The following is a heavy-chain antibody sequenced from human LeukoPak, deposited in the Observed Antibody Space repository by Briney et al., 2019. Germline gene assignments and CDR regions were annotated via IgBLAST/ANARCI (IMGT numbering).Heavy chain of an antibody. V-gene: IGHV4-39*01. Sequence: SETLSLTCTVSGGSTSSSSFYWGWIRQPPGKGLECIGRISYSGRTYYNPSLQSRVTISVDTSKNQFSLRLSSVTAADTAVYYCSRLRAYYYDSSGYYNFDFWGQGTLVTVSS. CDR3: SRLRAYYYDSSGYYNFDF. CDR2: ISYSGRT. CDR1: GGSTSSSSFY. J-gene: IGHJ4*02. D-gene: IGHD3-22*01.